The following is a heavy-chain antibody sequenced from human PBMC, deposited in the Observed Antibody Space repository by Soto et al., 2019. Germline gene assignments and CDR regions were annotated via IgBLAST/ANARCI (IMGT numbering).Heavy chain of an antibody. CDR2: IWYDGSNK. Sequence: SGWSLRLSCAASGFTFSSYGMHWVRQAPGKGLEWVAIIWYDGSNKYYADSVKGRFTISRDNSKNTLYLQMNSLRAEDTAVYYCARDSGKHIVVVPSVFDIWGQGTMVTVSS. D-gene: IGHD2-21*01. CDR1: GFTFSSYG. V-gene: IGHV3-33*01. CDR3: ARDSGKHIVVVPSVFDI. J-gene: IGHJ3*02.